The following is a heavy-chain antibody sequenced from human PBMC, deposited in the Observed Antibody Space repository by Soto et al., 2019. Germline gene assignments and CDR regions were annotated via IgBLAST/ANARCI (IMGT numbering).Heavy chain of an antibody. CDR2: IYYSGST. CDR1: GGSISSYY. J-gene: IGHJ4*02. Sequence: SETLSLTCTVSGGSISSYYWSWIRQPPGKGLEWIGYIYYSGSTNYNPSLKSRATISVDTSKNQFSLKLSSVTAADTAVYYCARHTPKVYFDYWGQGTLVTVSS. V-gene: IGHV4-59*08. CDR3: ARHTPKVYFDY.